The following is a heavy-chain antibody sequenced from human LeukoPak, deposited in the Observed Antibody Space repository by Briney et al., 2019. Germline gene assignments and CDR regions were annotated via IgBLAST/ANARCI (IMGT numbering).Heavy chain of an antibody. CDR2: ISGSGVST. CDR1: GFRFSSYA. CDR3: AKDERNWNYNLASQTYD. Sequence: GGSLRLSCAASGFRFSSYAMSWVRQAPGRGLEWVSAISGSGVSTYYADSVKGRFTVSRDNSKNTLYLQMSSLRAEDTAVYYCAKDERNWNYNLASQTYDWGQGTLVTVSS. D-gene: IGHD1-7*01. J-gene: IGHJ4*02. V-gene: IGHV3-23*01.